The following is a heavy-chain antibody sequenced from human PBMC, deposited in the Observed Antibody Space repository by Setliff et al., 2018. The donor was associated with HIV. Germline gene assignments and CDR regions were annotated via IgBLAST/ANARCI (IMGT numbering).Heavy chain of an antibody. J-gene: IGHJ4*02. Sequence: SETLFLTCLVSGVSISGHYWAWIRQPPGKGLEWIGYIYTSGTTEYNPSLESRVTVSLDMSRDQFSLNLRSVSAADTARYYCARLIHTGLLYFDFWGLGTLVTVSS. CDR2: IYTSGTT. D-gene: IGHD2-8*02. CDR3: ARLIHTGLLYFDF. CDR1: GVSISGHY. V-gene: IGHV4-4*09.